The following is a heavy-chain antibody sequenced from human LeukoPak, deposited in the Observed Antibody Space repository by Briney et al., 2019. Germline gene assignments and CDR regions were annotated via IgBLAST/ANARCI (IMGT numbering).Heavy chain of an antibody. Sequence: QTGGSLRLSCAASGFTFSSYGMHWVRQAPGKGLGWVAVISYDGSNKYYADSVKGRFTISRDNSKNTLYLQMNSLRAEDTAVYYCARDPDIGYWFDYWGQGTLVTVSS. CDR3: ARDPDIGYWFDY. J-gene: IGHJ4*02. CDR2: ISYDGSNK. D-gene: IGHD2-8*02. V-gene: IGHV3-30*03. CDR1: GFTFSSYG.